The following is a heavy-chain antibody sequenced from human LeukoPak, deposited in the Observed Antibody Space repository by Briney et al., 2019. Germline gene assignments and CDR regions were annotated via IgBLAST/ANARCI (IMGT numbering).Heavy chain of an antibody. J-gene: IGHJ4*02. V-gene: IGHV3-21*01. Sequence: GGSLRLSCAASGFTFSSYSMNWVRQAPGKGLEWVSSISSSSSYIYYADSVKGRFTISRDNAKNSLYLQMNSLRAEDTAVYYCASGGAYMVRGVIPDYWGQGTLVTVSS. CDR3: ASGGAYMVRGVIPDY. CDR1: GFTFSSYS. CDR2: ISSSSSYI. D-gene: IGHD3-10*01.